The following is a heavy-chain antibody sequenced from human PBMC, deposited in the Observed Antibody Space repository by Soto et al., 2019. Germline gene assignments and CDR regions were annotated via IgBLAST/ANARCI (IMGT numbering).Heavy chain of an antibody. CDR2: INAGNGNT. D-gene: IGHD1-1*01. V-gene: IGHV1-3*01. CDR1: RYTFTSYA. J-gene: IGHJ5*01. CDR3: AKHHGASTRYERAPDS. Sequence: VKVSCKASRYTFTSYAMHWARQAPRQRLEWMGWINAGNGNTKYSQKFQSRVTITRDTSASTAYMELSSLRSEDTAVYYCAKHHGASTRYERAPDSWGPEPWSPSPQ.